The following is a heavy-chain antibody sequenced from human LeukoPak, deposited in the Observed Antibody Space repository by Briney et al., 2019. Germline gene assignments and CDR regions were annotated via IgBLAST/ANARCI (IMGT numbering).Heavy chain of an antibody. J-gene: IGHJ4*02. CDR2: INHSGST. CDR3: ARMGGYGRWLRPGAVGY. V-gene: IGHV4-34*01. D-gene: IGHD5-12*01. Sequence: KPSETLFLTCAVLGGSFSGYYWRRNRQPPREGLELIGGINHSGSTNYNPSLKSRVTISVDTSKNQFSLKLSSVTAADTAVYYCARMGGYGRWLRPGAVGYWGQGTLVTVSS. CDR1: GGSFSGYY.